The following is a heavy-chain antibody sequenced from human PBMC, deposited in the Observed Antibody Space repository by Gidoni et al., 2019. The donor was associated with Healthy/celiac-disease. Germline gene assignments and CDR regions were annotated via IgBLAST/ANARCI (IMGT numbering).Heavy chain of an antibody. Sequence: QLQLQESGPGLVKPSEPLSLTCTVSCGSISSSSYYWGWIRQPPGKGLEWIGSIYYSGSTYYNPSLKSRVNISVDTSKNQFSLKLSSVTAADTAVYYCGSGWQIIDYWGQGTLVTVSS. V-gene: IGHV4-39*01. CDR1: CGSISSSSYY. CDR2: IYYSGST. CDR3: GSGWQIIDY. D-gene: IGHD6-19*01. J-gene: IGHJ4*02.